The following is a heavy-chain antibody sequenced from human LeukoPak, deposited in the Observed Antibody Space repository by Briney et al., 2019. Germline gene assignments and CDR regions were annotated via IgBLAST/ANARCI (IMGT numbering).Heavy chain of an antibody. D-gene: IGHD2-8*01. V-gene: IGHV1-69*05. J-gene: IGHJ6*03. Sequence: SVKVSCKASGYTFTSYGISWVRQAPGQGLEWMGGIIPIFGTANYAQKFQGRVTITTDESTSTAYMELSSLRSEDTAVYYCARGGTGDCTNGVCYTGARSVDYYYYYMDVWGKGTTVTVSS. CDR3: ARGGTGDCTNGVCYTGARSVDYYYYYMDV. CDR2: IIPIFGTA. CDR1: GYTFTSYG.